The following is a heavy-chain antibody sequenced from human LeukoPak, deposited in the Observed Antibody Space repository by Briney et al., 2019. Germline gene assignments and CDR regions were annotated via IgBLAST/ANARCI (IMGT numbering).Heavy chain of an antibody. CDR3: ARSGNFDY. Sequence: ASVKVSCKASGYTFTAYYLHWVRQAPGQGLESMGWINPYSGGKNYTQKFQGRVTMTRDTSISTAYMELSRLKSDDTAVYFCARSGNFDYWGQGTLVTVSS. V-gene: IGHV1-2*02. CDR2: INPYSGGK. CDR1: GYTFTAYY. D-gene: IGHD1-26*01. J-gene: IGHJ4*02.